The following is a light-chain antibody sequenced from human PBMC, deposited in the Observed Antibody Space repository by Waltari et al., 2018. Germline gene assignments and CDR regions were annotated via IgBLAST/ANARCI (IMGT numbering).Light chain of an antibody. Sequence: QSALTQPASVSGSPGQSITISCTGTSSDVGGYTYVSWYQHHPGKVPKLIIFDVRKRPSGVSNRFSGSKSGNTASLTVSGLQTEDEADYYCSSFTTSSTVVFGGGTKLTVL. J-gene: IGLJ2*01. CDR3: SSFTTSSTVV. V-gene: IGLV2-14*03. CDR1: SSDVGGYTY. CDR2: DVR.